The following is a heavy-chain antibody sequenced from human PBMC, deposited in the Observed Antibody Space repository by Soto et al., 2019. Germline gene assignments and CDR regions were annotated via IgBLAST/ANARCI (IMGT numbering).Heavy chain of an antibody. J-gene: IGHJ5*02. CDR3: ASSTSGAIAARSTINWFDP. CDR2: IIPIFGTA. Sequence: GASVKVSCKASGGTFSSYAISWVRQAPGQGLEWMGGIIPIFGTANYAQKFQGGVTITADESTSTAYMELSSLRSEDTAVYYCASSTSGAIAARSTINWFDPWGQGTLVTVSS. D-gene: IGHD6-6*01. V-gene: IGHV1-69*13. CDR1: GGTFSSYA.